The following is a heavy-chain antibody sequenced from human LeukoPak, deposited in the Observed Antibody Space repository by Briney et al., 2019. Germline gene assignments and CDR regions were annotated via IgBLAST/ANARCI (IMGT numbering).Heavy chain of an antibody. D-gene: IGHD2-15*01. V-gene: IGHV3-30*04. CDR3: ARMGCSGGSCYGPGYYYGMDV. Sequence: GRSLRLSCAASGFTFSSYAMHWVRQAPGKGLEWVAVISYDGSNKYYADSVKGRFTISRDNAKNSLYLQMNSLRAEDTALYHCARMGCSGGSCYGPGYYYGMDVWGQGTTVTVSS. J-gene: IGHJ6*02. CDR2: ISYDGSNK. CDR1: GFTFSSYA.